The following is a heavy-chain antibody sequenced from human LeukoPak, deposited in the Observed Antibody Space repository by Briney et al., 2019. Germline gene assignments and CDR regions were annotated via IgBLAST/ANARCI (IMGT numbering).Heavy chain of an antibody. V-gene: IGHV3-30*02. Sequence: GGSLRLSCAASGFTFSNYGMHWVRQAPGKGLEWVAFIRYDGSNKYYADSVKGRFTISRDNSKNTLYLQMNSLRAEDTAVYYCAKDLRYNWNYERTYWGQGTLVTVSS. J-gene: IGHJ4*02. CDR2: IRYDGSNK. CDR1: GFTFSNYG. D-gene: IGHD1-7*01. CDR3: AKDLRYNWNYERTY.